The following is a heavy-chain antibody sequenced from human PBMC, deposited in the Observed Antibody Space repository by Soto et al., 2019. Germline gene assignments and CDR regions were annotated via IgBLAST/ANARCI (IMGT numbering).Heavy chain of an antibody. V-gene: IGHV4-31*03. CDR3: ARGQTRPSLDY. CDR2: IYYSGST. Sequence: PSETLSLTCTVSGGSISSGGYYWSWIRQHPGRGLEWIGYIYYSGSTYYNPSLKSRVTISVDTSKNQFSLKLSSVTAADTAVYYCARGQTRPSLDYWGQGTLVTVSS. J-gene: IGHJ4*02. CDR1: GGSISSGGYY.